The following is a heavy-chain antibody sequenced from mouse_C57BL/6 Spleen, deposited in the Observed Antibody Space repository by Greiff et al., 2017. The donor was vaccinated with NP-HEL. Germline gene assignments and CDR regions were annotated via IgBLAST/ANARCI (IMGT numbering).Heavy chain of an antibody. V-gene: IGHV1-80*01. CDR2: IYPGDGDT. J-gene: IGHJ2*01. Sequence: VKLQQSGAELVKPGASVKISCKASGYAFSSYWMNWVKQRPGKGLEWIGQIYPGDGDTNSNGKFKGKATLTADKSSSTAYMQLSSLTSEDSAVSFCERSDYEYDNYFDYWGQGTTLTGSS. CDR1: GYAFSSYW. D-gene: IGHD2-4*01. CDR3: ERSDYEYDNYFDY.